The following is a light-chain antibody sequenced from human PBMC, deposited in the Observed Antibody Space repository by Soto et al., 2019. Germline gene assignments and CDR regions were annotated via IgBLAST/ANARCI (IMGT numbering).Light chain of an antibody. V-gene: IGLV7-46*01. Sequence: QAVVTQEPSLTVSPGGTVTLTCGSSTGAITSGHYPYWFQQKPGQAPKTLIYDTSNKHSWTPARFSGSLLGGKAALTLSGAEDEDEADYYWLLFYDSVRVFGGGTKVTVL. CDR3: LLFYDSVRV. CDR2: DTS. J-gene: IGLJ2*01. CDR1: TGAITSGHY.